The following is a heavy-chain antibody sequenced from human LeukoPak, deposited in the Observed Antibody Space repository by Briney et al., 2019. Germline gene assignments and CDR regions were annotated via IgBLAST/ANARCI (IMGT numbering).Heavy chain of an antibody. CDR3: AEGGSVITGGFIDY. V-gene: IGHV3-43*02. CDR2: ISGDGGST. D-gene: IGHD3-22*01. Sequence: SGGSLRLSCAASGFTFDDYAIHWVRQTPGKGLEWVSFISGDGGSTYYVDSVKGRFTISRDNSKNSLYLQMNSLRTEDTALYYCAEGGSVITGGFIDYWGQGTLVTVSS. CDR1: GFTFDDYA. J-gene: IGHJ4*02.